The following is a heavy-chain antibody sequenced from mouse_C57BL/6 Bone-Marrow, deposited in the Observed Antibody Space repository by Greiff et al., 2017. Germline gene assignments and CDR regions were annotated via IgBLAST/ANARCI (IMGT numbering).Heavy chain of an antibody. D-gene: IGHD3-3*01. CDR2: IYPSDSET. Sequence: QVQLQQPGAELVRPGSSVKLSCKASGYTFTSYWMDWVKQRPGQGLEWIGNIYPSDSETHYNQKFQDKATLTVDKSSSTAYVQLSSLTSEDSAVYYCARDWPGLLDYWGQGTSVTVSS. J-gene: IGHJ4*01. V-gene: IGHV1-61*01. CDR1: GYTFTSYW. CDR3: ARDWPGLLDY.